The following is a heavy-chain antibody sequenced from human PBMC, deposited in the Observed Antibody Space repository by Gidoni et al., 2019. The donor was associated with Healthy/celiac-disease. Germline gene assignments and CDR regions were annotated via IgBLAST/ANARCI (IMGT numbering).Heavy chain of an antibody. Sequence: EVQLVESGGGLIQPGGSLRLSCAASGFTVSSNYMSWVRQAPGKGLEWVSVIYSGGSTYYADSVKGRFTISRDNSKNTLYLQMNSLRAEDTAVYYWARVERDYEGLDWFDPWGQGTLVTVSS. D-gene: IGHD4-17*01. CDR2: IYSGGST. V-gene: IGHV3-53*01. CDR3: ARVERDYEGLDWFDP. J-gene: IGHJ5*02. CDR1: GFTVSSNY.